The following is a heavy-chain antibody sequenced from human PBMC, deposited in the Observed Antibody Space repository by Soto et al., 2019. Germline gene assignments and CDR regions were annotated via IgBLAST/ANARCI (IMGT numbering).Heavy chain of an antibody. J-gene: IGHJ6*02. CDR3: AKVTCYGDYDQVCKYYYGIDV. CDR2: ISGSGGGT. V-gene: IGHV3-23*01. CDR1: GFTFSSYA. Sequence: VGSLSLSCAASGFTFSSYAMSWVRQAPRKGLEWVSAISGSGGGTYYADSVKGRFTISIDNSKNTLYLQMNSLIAEDTAVYYCAKVTCYGDYDQVCKYYYGIDVWGQGTPVTVSS. D-gene: IGHD4-17*01.